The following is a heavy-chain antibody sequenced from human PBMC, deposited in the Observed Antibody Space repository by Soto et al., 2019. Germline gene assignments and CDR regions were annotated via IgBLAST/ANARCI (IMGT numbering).Heavy chain of an antibody. Sequence: DVQLLESGGGLVQPGGSLRLSCAASGFTFSSYAMSWVRQAPGKGLEWVSAISGSGGSTYYADSVKGRFTISRDNSKNTLYLQMNSLRAEDTAVYYCAKGLYDTGERDWYFDLWGRGTLVTVSS. D-gene: IGHD3-22*01. J-gene: IGHJ2*01. CDR3: AKGLYDTGERDWYFDL. CDR1: GFTFSSYA. CDR2: ISGSGGST. V-gene: IGHV3-23*01.